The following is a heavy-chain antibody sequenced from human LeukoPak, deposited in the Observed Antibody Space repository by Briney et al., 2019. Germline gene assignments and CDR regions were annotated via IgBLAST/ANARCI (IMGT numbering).Heavy chain of an antibody. Sequence: GGSLRLSCAAAGFTVSNNYMSWVRQAPGKGLEWVSLIYSGGSTTCADTVKGRFTITRDNSKNILFLQMTTLRAEETAVYFCAGYSSLDYWGQGTLVTVSS. D-gene: IGHD3-22*01. J-gene: IGHJ4*02. CDR2: IYSGGST. V-gene: IGHV3-53*01. CDR1: GFTVSNNY. CDR3: AGYSSLDY.